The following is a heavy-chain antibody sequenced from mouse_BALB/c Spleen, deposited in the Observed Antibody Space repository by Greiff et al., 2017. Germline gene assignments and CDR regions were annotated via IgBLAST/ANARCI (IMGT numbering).Heavy chain of an antibody. CDR3: ASLYDYNYAMDY. CDR1: GFNIKDYY. J-gene: IGHJ4*01. Sequence: EVKVVESGAELVRPGALVKLSCKASGFNIKDYYMHWVKQRPEQGLEWIGWIDPENGNTIYDPKFQGKASITADTSSNTAYLQLSSLTSEDTAVYYCASLYDYNYAMDYWGQGTSVTVSS. D-gene: IGHD2-4*01. CDR2: IDPENGNT. V-gene: IGHV14-1*02.